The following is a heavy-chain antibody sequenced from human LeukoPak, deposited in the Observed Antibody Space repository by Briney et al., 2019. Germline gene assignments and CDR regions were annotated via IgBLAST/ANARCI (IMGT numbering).Heavy chain of an antibody. Sequence: GGSLRLSCAASGFMLTNYGMNWVRQAPGKGPQGVSYMSGTGASVYYADSVKGRFTMSRSSGKNSVYLQMNSLRAEDTAVYYCAELGITMIGGVWGKGTTVTISS. V-gene: IGHV3-48*01. CDR2: MSGTGASV. CDR1: GFMLTNYG. D-gene: IGHD3-10*02. CDR3: AELGITMIGGV. J-gene: IGHJ6*04.